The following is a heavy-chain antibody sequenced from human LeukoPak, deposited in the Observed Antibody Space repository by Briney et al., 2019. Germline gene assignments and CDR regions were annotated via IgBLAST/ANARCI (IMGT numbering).Heavy chain of an antibody. J-gene: IGHJ6*02. D-gene: IGHD3-9*01. CDR3: ARDYDILTGSLTNYYYYYGMDV. Sequence: GASVKVSCKASGYTFTGYYMHWVRQAPGQGLEWMEWINPNSGGTNYAQKFQGRVTMTRDTSISTAYMELSRLRSDDTAVYYCARDYDILTGSLTNYYYYYGMDVWGQGTTVTVSS. CDR1: GYTFTGYY. CDR2: INPNSGGT. V-gene: IGHV1-2*02.